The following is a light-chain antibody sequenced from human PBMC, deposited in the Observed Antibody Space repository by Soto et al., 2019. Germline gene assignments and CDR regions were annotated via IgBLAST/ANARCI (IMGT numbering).Light chain of an antibody. CDR3: QQSYSTLWT. CDR1: QSVSSW. V-gene: IGKV1-5*01. J-gene: IGKJ1*01. CDR2: DAS. Sequence: DIQLTQSPSTLSASVGDSVTITCRASQSVSSWLAWYQQKPGRAPRLLIYDASKLEAGVPSRFSGSGSETELSLTISSLQPEDFATYYCQQSYSTLWTFGQGTKVEIK.